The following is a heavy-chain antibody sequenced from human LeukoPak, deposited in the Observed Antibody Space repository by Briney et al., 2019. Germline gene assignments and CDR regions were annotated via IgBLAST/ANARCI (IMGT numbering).Heavy chain of an antibody. Sequence: ASVKVSCKASGYTFTSYDINWGRQATGQGLEWRGWMNPNSGNTGYAQKFQRRVTITRNTSISTAYMELSSLRSEDTAVYYCARGPTPYDFWSGYRRVYFQHWGQGTLVTVSS. J-gene: IGHJ1*01. V-gene: IGHV1-8*03. CDR3: ARGPTPYDFWSGYRRVYFQH. CDR1: GYTFTSYD. D-gene: IGHD3-3*01. CDR2: MNPNSGNT.